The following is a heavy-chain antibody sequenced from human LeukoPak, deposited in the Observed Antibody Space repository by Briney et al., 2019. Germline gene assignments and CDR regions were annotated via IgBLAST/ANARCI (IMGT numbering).Heavy chain of an antibody. CDR3: AKDRSVSYPNLGWHY. J-gene: IGHJ4*02. Sequence: GGSLRLSCAASGFTFSSYAMSWVRQAPGKGLEWVSTISGSGGNTYYADSVKGLFTISRDNSKNTLYVQMNSLRAEDTAVYYCAKDRSVSYPNLGWHYWGQGTLVTVSS. V-gene: IGHV3-23*01. CDR2: ISGSGGNT. CDR1: GFTFSSYA. D-gene: IGHD1-26*01.